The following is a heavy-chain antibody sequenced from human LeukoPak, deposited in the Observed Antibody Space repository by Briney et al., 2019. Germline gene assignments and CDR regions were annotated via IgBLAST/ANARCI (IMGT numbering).Heavy chain of an antibody. Sequence: ASVKVSCKASGYTFTSYGISWLRQAPGQALEWMGWISAYNGNTNYAQKLQGRVTMTTDTSTSIAYMELRSLRSDDTAVYYCARDSIVVVPAASPYYFDYWGQGTLVTVSS. CDR1: GYTFTSYG. CDR2: ISAYNGNT. J-gene: IGHJ4*02. D-gene: IGHD2-2*01. CDR3: ARDSIVVVPAASPYYFDY. V-gene: IGHV1-18*01.